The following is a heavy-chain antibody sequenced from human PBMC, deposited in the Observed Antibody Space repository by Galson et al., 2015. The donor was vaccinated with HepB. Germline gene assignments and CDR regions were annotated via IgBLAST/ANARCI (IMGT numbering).Heavy chain of an antibody. Sequence: LSLTCTVSGGSISSYYWSWIRQPPGKGLEWIGYIYYSGSTNYNPSLKSRVTISVDTSKNQFSLKLSSVTAADTAVYYCVGSALGYFQHWGQGTLVTVSS. V-gene: IGHV4-59*08. CDR3: VGSALGYFQH. D-gene: IGHD6-25*01. CDR2: IYYSGST. J-gene: IGHJ1*01. CDR1: GGSISSYY.